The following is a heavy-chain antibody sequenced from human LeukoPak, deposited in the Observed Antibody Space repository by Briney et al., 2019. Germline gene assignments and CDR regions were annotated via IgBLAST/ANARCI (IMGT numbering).Heavy chain of an antibody. D-gene: IGHD1-26*01. CDR3: ARGYKWESESFYIDH. V-gene: IGHV1-46*01. Sequence: GASVKVSCKASGYTFTIYYMCWVRQAPGQGLEWMGRINPSGGSTSYAQKFQDRVTMTRDPPTSTAYMELSGLRSDDTAGHYWARGYKWESESFYIDHGGQGTGVSVS. J-gene: IGHJ4*02. CDR1: GYTFTIYY. CDR2: INPSGGST.